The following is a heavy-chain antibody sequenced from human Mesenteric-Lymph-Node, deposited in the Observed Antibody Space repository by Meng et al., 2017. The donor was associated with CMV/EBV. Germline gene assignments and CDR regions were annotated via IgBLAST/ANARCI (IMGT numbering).Heavy chain of an antibody. CDR2: IYYSGST. Sequence: SETLSLTCTVSGGSISSSSYYWGWIRQPPGKGLEWIGSIYYSGSTYYNPPLKSRVTISVDTSKNQFSLMLTSVTAADTAVYYCARGDRNSELPSQHWGQGTLVTVSS. D-gene: IGHD4-23*01. CDR1: GGSISSSSYY. V-gene: IGHV4-39*07. CDR3: ARGDRNSELPSQH. J-gene: IGHJ1*01.